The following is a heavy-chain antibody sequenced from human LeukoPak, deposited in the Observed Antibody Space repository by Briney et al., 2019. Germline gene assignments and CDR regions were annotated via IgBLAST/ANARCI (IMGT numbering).Heavy chain of an antibody. J-gene: IGHJ3*02. D-gene: IGHD5-24*01. CDR3: ARGILDGYNLIDAFDI. CDR2: IYYSGST. V-gene: IGHV4-39*01. CDR1: GGSISSSSYY. Sequence: SETLSLTCTVSGGSISSSSYYWGWIRQPPGKGLEWIVSIYYSGSTYYNPSLKSRVTISVDTSKNQFSLKLSSVTAADTAVYYCARGILDGYNLIDAFDIWGQGTMVTVSS.